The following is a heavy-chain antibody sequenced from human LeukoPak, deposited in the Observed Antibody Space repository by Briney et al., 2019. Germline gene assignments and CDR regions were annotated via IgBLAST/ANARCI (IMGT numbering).Heavy chain of an antibody. J-gene: IGHJ3*02. CDR3: ARGGRVATILDAFDI. CDR2: IYYSGST. CDR1: GGSISSSSYY. V-gene: IGHV4-39*07. D-gene: IGHD5-24*01. Sequence: SETLSLTCTVSGGSISSSSYYWGWIRQPPGKGLEWIGSIYYSGSTYYNPSLKSRVTISVDTSKNQFSLKLSSVTAADTAVYYCARGGRVATILDAFDIWGQGTMVTVSS.